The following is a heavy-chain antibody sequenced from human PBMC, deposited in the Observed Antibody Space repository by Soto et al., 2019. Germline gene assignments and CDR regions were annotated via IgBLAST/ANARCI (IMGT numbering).Heavy chain of an antibody. Sequence: GGSLRLSCAASGFTFSSYSMNWVRQAPGKGLEWVSSISSSSSYIYYADSVKGRFTISRDNAKNSLYLQMNSLRAEDTAVYYCARDSYSNYGFDYWCQGTLVTLSS. CDR3: ARDSYSNYGFDY. J-gene: IGHJ4*02. D-gene: IGHD4-4*01. V-gene: IGHV3-21*01. CDR2: ISSSSSYI. CDR1: GFTFSSYS.